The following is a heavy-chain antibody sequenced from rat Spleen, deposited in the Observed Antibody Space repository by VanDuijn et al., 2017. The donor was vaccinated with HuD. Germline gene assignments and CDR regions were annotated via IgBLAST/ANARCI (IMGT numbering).Heavy chain of an antibody. CDR2: ISYSGST. CDR1: GYSITSNY. Sequence: EVQLQESGPGLVKPSQSLSLTCSVTGYSITSNYWVWIRKFPGNKMEWIGHISYSGSTRYNPSLKSRISITRDTSNNQFFLQLNSVTTEDTATYYCVRSVGYTYSFFDYWGQGVMVTVSS. J-gene: IGHJ2*01. CDR3: VRSVGYTYSFFDY. D-gene: IGHD1-4*01. V-gene: IGHV3-1*01.